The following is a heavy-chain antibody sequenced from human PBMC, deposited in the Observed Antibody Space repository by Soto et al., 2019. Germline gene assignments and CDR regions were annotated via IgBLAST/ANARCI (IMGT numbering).Heavy chain of an antibody. CDR3: ARGYADSSGYYSH. Sequence: PGGSLRLSCAASGFTFSNYGMHWVRQAPGKGLEWVAIIWHDGNNKYYADSVKGRFTISRDNAKNSLYLQMNSLRAEDTAVYYCARGYADSSGYYSHWGQGTLVTVSS. D-gene: IGHD3-22*01. J-gene: IGHJ4*02. V-gene: IGHV3-33*01. CDR1: GFTFSNYG. CDR2: IWHDGNNK.